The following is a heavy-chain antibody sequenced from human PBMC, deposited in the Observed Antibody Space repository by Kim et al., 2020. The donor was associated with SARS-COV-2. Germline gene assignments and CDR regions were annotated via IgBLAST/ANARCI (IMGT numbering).Heavy chain of an antibody. D-gene: IGHD1-26*01. CDR1: GGSISSYY. V-gene: IGHV4-59*08. J-gene: IGHJ4*02. CDR3: ASHRAGSYYMFDY. Sequence: SETLSLTCTVSGGSISSYYWSWIRQPPGKGLEWIGYIYYSGSTNYNPSLKSRVTISVDTSKNQFSLKLSSVTAADTAVYYCASHRAGSYYMFDYWGQGTLVTVSS. CDR2: IYYSGST.